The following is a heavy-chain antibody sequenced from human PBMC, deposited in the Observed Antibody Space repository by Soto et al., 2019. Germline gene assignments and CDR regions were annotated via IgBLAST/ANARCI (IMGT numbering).Heavy chain of an antibody. CDR1: GFTFITAW. CDR2: VKSGGTT. J-gene: IGHJ4*02. CDR3: AADTPGFGQGEFEY. D-gene: IGHD3-3*01. Sequence: PWGSLRLSCAASGFTFITAWMNWVRQAPGKGLEWVGHVKSGGTTDYAAPVQGRFVISRDDSNNTVYLQMSSLKTEDTAVYYCAADTPGFGQGEFEYWGQGALVTVS. V-gene: IGHV3-15*01.